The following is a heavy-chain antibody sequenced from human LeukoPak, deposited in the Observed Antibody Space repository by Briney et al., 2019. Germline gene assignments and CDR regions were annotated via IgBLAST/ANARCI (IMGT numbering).Heavy chain of an antibody. D-gene: IGHD3-3*01. Sequence: ASVKVSCKASGYTFTSYAMNWVRQAPGQGLEWMGWINTNTGNPTYAQGFTGRFVFSLDTSVSTAYLQISSQKAEDTAVYYCARDQVLLVLRFLEWPSSGWFDPWGQGTLVTASS. CDR3: ARDQVLLVLRFLEWPSSGWFDP. V-gene: IGHV7-4-1*02. J-gene: IGHJ5*02. CDR2: INTNTGNP. CDR1: GYTFTSYA.